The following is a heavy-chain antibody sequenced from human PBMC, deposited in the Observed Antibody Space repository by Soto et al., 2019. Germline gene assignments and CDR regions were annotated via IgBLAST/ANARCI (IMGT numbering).Heavy chain of an antibody. D-gene: IGHD6-6*01. Sequence: PSETLSLTCSFYGGSFSSYYWSWIRQTPGKGLEWIGEINHRGTTNYNPSLKGRVTISVDTSKNQFSLNMSSVTAADTAMYYCTRQYSSSYYFDHCGQGTLVTVSS. V-gene: IGHV4-34*01. J-gene: IGHJ4*02. CDR3: TRQYSSSYYFDH. CDR1: GGSFSSYY. CDR2: INHRGTT.